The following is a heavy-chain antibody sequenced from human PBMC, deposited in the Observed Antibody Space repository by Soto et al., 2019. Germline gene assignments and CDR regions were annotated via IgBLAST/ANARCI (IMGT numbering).Heavy chain of an antibody. CDR3: ARRRYCGTDCCHKYYCGMDV. J-gene: IGHJ6*02. CDR2: MIPVLGVT. D-gene: IGHD2-21*02. CDR1: GDTFSSYT. V-gene: IGHV1-69*02. Sequence: QVQLVQSGAEVMKPGSSVKVSCRASGDTFSSYTVSWVRQAPGQGLEWMGRMIPVLGVTNYAQKFWGSVTIPATESRKTAYMDLCGLRSADTAVYYCARRRYCGTDCCHKYYCGMDVWSQGTAVTVSS.